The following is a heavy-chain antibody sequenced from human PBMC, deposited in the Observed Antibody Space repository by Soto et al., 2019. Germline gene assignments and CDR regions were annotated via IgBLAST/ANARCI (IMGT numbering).Heavy chain of an antibody. J-gene: IGHJ4*02. V-gene: IGHV3-33*01. CDR2: IWYDGSNK. CDR1: GFTFSSYG. CDR3: ARVIGRFGELGADY. Sequence: QVQLVESGGGVVQPGRSLRLSCAASGFTFSSYGMHWVRQAPGKGLEWVAVIWYDGSNKYYADSVKGRFTISRDNSKNTLYLQMNSLRAEDTAVYYCARVIGRFGELGADYWGQGTLVTVSS. D-gene: IGHD3-10*01.